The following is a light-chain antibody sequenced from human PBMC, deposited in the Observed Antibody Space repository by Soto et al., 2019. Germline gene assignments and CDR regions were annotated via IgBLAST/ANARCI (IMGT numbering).Light chain of an antibody. CDR1: QSIGDY. V-gene: IGKV1-5*01. CDR2: DAY. CDR3: KDEGIYQT. Sequence: DIQMTQSPSTLSASVGDRVTITCRASQSIGDYLAWYQDKPGKAPRLLIYDAYNLKGGFPSRFCGSGSETNSRLTSSHLKPDDFATYYNKDEGIYQTFAQRTKE. J-gene: IGKJ1*01.